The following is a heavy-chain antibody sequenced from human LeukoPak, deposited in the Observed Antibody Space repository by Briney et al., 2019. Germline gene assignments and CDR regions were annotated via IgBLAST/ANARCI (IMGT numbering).Heavy chain of an antibody. CDR1: GYTFTGYY. J-gene: IGHJ6*03. D-gene: IGHD6-6*01. CDR3: ARAGSSSSTSGYYYYMDV. Sequence: GASVKVSCKASGYTFTGYYMHWVRQAPGQGLEWMGWINPNSGGTNYAQKFQGRVTMTRDTSISTAYMELSRLRSDDTAVYYCARAGSSSSTSGYYYYMDVWGKGTTVTVSS. CDR2: INPNSGGT. V-gene: IGHV1-2*02.